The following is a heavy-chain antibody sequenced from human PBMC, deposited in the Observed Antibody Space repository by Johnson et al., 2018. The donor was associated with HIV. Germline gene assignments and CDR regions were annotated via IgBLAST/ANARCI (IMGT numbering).Heavy chain of an antibody. Sequence: VQLVESGGGVVRPGGSLRLSCAASGFTFDDYGMSWVRQAPGKGLEWVSGISGSGGSTYYADSVKGRFTISRDNSKNTLYLQMNSLRAEDTAVYYCAKGLVYADPDDAFDIWGQGTMVTVSS. CDR1: GFTFDDYG. J-gene: IGHJ3*02. CDR2: ISGSGGST. CDR3: AKGLVYADPDDAFDI. D-gene: IGHD2-8*01. V-gene: IGHV3-23*04.